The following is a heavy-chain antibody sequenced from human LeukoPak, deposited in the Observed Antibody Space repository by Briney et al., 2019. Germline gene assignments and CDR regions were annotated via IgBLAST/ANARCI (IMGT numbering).Heavy chain of an antibody. J-gene: IGHJ4*02. Sequence: SETLSLTCTVSGGSISSYYWSWIRQPPGMGLGWIGSIYYSGNTYYNPSLKSRVTISLDTSKYQFSLNLNSVTAADTASYFCARAAGSGLIDYWGQGILVIVSS. CDR2: IYYSGNT. CDR1: GGSISSYY. V-gene: IGHV4-59*12. CDR3: ARAAGSGLIDY. D-gene: IGHD6-19*01.